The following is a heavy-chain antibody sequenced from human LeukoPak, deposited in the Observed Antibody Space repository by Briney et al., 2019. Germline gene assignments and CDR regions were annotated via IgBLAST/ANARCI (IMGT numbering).Heavy chain of an antibody. CDR2: IRYDGRNK. D-gene: IGHD5-18*01. V-gene: IGHV3-30*02. J-gene: IGHJ4*02. CDR3: AIDPGRLSYGYHGYFDY. CDR1: GVTFRIYG. Sequence: GGSLRLSCAASGVTFRIYGMRCGRHAPRKRGGWGAFIRYDGRNKYYADSVKGRFTISTDNSKNTLYLQMNSLRAEDTAVYYCAIDPGRLSYGYHGYFDYWGQGTLVTVSS.